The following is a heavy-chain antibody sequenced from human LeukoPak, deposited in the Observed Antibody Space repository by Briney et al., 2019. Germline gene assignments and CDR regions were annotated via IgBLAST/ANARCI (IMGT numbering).Heavy chain of an antibody. J-gene: IGHJ4*02. V-gene: IGHV3-74*03. Sequence: GGSLRLSCAASGFTFSSSWMQWVREAPGQGLVWVSRINSDESVTTYTNSVKGRFTISRDNAKNTLYLQMNSLRAEDTAMYYCVRSRFTTSSFDYWGQGTLVTVSS. CDR1: GFTFSSSW. CDR3: VRSRFTTSSFDY. CDR2: INSDESVT. D-gene: IGHD2-2*01.